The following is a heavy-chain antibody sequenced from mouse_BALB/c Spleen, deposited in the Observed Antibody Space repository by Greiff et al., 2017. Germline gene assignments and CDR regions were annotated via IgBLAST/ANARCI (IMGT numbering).Heavy chain of an antibody. CDR3: ARFDGYSLMDY. CDR1: GFTFSSYA. Sequence: DVHLVESGGGLVQPGGSLRLSCAASGFTFSSYAMSWVRQTPEKRLEWVASISSGGSTYYPDSVKGRFTISRDNARNILYLQMSSLRSEDTAMYYCARFDGYSLMDYWGQGTSVTVSS. D-gene: IGHD2-3*01. CDR2: ISSGGST. J-gene: IGHJ4*01. V-gene: IGHV5-6-5*01.